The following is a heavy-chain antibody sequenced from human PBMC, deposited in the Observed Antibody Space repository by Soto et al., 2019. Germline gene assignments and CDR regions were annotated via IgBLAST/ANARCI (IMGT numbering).Heavy chain of an antibody. CDR3: ARERPDGARLDP. J-gene: IGHJ5*02. CDR2: IYHSGST. D-gene: IGHD6-6*01. Sequence: QVQLQESGPGLGKPSQTLSLTCTVSGGSISSGDYYWSWIRQPPGKGLEWIGYIYHSGSTYYNPSLKSRVTISVNTSKNQFSLKLSSVPAADTAVYYCARERPDGARLDPWGQGTLVTVSS. CDR1: GGSISSGDYY. V-gene: IGHV4-30-4*01.